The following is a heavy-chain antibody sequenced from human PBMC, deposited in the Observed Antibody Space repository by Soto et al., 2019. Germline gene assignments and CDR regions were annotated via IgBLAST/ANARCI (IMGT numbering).Heavy chain of an antibody. Sequence: SETLSLTCTVSGGSISSSSYYWGWIRQPPGKGLEWIGSIYYSGSTYYNPSLKSRVTISVDTSKNQFSLKLSSVTAADTAVYYCARPKDYGDGYFDYWGQGTLVTVSS. CDR2: IYYSGST. V-gene: IGHV4-39*01. CDR3: ARPKDYGDGYFDY. CDR1: GGSISSSSYY. D-gene: IGHD4-17*01. J-gene: IGHJ4*02.